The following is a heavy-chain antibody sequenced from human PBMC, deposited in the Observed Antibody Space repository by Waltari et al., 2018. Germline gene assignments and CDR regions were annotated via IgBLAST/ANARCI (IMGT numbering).Heavy chain of an antibody. CDR1: GFSFRSYA. J-gene: IGHJ6*04. CDR2: ISGRGCFI. D-gene: IGHD3-3*01. V-gene: IGHV3-23*04. Sequence: EVQLVESGGGLVQPGGSLRLSCVASGFSFRSYAMNWVRQTPRKGPGWVSVISGRGCFINYADAFEGRFTVSRDNSKNTLYLEMNSLRVEDTAVYYCAKSDFDLSTGDAHYGLDVWGTGATVIVSS. CDR3: AKSDFDLSTGDAHYGLDV.